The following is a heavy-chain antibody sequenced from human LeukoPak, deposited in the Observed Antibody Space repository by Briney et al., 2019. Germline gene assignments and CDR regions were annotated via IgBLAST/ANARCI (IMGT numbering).Heavy chain of an antibody. CDR2: IYYSGST. D-gene: IGHD6-13*01. CDR1: GGSISSYY. V-gene: IGHV4-59*01. CDR3: ARDHIAAAGHDAFDI. J-gene: IGHJ3*02. Sequence: SETLSLTCTVSGGSISSYYWSWIRQPPGKGLEWIGYIYYSGSTNYNPSLKSRVTISVDTSKNQFSLKLSSVTAADTAVYYCARDHIAAAGHDAFDIWGQGTMVTVSS.